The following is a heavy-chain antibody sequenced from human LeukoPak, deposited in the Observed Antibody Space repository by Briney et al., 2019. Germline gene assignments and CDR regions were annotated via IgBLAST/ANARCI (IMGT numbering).Heavy chain of an antibody. V-gene: IGHV4-59*12. Sequence: SETLSLTCTVSGGSINSYYWSWIRQPPGKGLEWIGYIYYSGSTYYNPSLKSRVTISVDTSKNQFSLKLSSVTAADTAVYYCASGRSGYSGYAKSNWFDPWGQGTLVTVSS. J-gene: IGHJ5*02. CDR3: ASGRSGYSGYAKSNWFDP. D-gene: IGHD5-12*01. CDR2: IYYSGST. CDR1: GGSINSYY.